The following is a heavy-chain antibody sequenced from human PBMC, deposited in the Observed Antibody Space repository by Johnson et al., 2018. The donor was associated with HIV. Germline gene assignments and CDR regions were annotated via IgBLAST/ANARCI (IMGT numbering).Heavy chain of an antibody. J-gene: IGHJ3*02. CDR2: TNWNGGST. CDR3: ARDVSYRYDGDGWADAFDI. Sequence: VQLVESGGGVVRPGGSLRLSCAASGFNFDDYGMSWVRQAPGKGLEWVSGTNWNGGSTGYADSVKGRFTISRDNAKNALFLQMSGLRAEVTAVYYCARDVSYRYDGDGWADAFDIWGQGTMVTVSA. V-gene: IGHV3-20*04. CDR1: GFNFDDYG. D-gene: IGHD2-21*01.